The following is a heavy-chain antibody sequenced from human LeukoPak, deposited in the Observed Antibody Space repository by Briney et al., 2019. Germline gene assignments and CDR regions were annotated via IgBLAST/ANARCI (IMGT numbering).Heavy chain of an antibody. J-gene: IGHJ4*02. Sequence: ASVKVSCKASGGTFSSYAISWVRQAPGHGREWMGGIIPIFGTANYAQKFQGRVTITADESTSTAYMELSSLRSEDTAVYYCARIYCSSTSCPPFDYWGQGTLVTVSS. CDR2: IIPIFGTA. CDR1: GGTFSSYA. CDR3: ARIYCSSTSCPPFDY. D-gene: IGHD2-2*01. V-gene: IGHV1-69*13.